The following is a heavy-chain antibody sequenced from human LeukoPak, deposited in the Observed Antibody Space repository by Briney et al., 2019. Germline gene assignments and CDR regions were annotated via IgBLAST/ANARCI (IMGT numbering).Heavy chain of an antibody. D-gene: IGHD6-13*01. CDR3: ARDRLAAVAGLDAFDI. V-gene: IGHV1-69*06. J-gene: IGHJ3*02. CDR2: IIPIFGTA. CDR1: GGTFSSYA. Sequence: SVKVSCKASGGTFSSYAISWVRQAPGQGLEWMGGIIPIFGTANYAQKFQGRVTITADKSTSTAYMELSSLRSEDTAVYYCARDRLAAVAGLDAFDIWGQGTMVTVSS.